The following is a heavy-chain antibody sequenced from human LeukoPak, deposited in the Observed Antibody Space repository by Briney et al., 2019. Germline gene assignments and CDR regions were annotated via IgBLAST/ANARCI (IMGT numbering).Heavy chain of an antibody. J-gene: IGHJ4*02. CDR1: GGSISSSSYY. Sequence: ASETLSLTCTVSGGSISSSSYYWGWIRQPPGKGLEWIGSVYYTGASYYNPSLKSRVTISIDTSKKHFPLKLTSVTAADTAVYYCARGAPPQNWGQGTLVTVSS. V-gene: IGHV4-39*06. CDR2: VYYTGAS. CDR3: ARGAPPQN.